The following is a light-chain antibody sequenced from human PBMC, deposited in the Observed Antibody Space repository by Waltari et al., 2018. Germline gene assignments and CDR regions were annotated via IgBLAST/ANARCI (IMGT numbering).Light chain of an antibody. CDR2: GGS. CDR1: SSDVGSYKF. Sequence: QSALTQPASMSGSPGQSITISCTGSSSDVGSYKFVSWYQQHPGKAPQLMIYGGSQRPSGVSNRLSGSKSGNTASLTISGLRAEDEADYYCRSYAGSSPHVIFGGGTKLTVL. CDR3: RSYAGSSPHVI. J-gene: IGLJ2*01. V-gene: IGLV2-23*01.